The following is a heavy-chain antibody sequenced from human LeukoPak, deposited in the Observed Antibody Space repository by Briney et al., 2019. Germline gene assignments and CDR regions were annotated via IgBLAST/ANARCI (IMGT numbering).Heavy chain of an antibody. CDR1: GFTFSSSW. D-gene: IGHD2-21*02. CDR2: INSDESIT. Sequence: GGSLRLSCAASGFTFSSSWMYWVRQAPGRGLVWVSRINSDESITTYADSVKGRFTISRDNAKNTLSLQMNSLRAEDTAVYYCARTATDAFDIWGQGTMVTVSS. V-gene: IGHV3-74*01. CDR3: ARTATDAFDI. J-gene: IGHJ3*02.